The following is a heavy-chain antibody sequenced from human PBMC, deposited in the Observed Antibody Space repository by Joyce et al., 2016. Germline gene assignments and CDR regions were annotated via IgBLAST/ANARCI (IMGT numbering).Heavy chain of an antibody. V-gene: IGHV4-39*01. CDR1: GGSFSSSTYY. D-gene: IGHD2-2*01. CDR3: ARYYCSSTSGYIGGGFFDS. Sequence: QLQLQESGPGLVKPSETLSLTCTVPGGSFSSSTYYWGWIRQPPGKGLEWVGSIYYTGNAYYTPSIKGRVTISGDTSKIQFSLKLSSVNAADTAVYYCARYYCSSTSGYIGGGFFDSWGQGTLVTVSS. J-gene: IGHJ4*02. CDR2: IYYTGNA.